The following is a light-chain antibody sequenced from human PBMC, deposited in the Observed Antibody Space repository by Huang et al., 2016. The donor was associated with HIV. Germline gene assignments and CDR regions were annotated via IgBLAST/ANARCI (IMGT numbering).Light chain of an antibody. V-gene: IGKV1-16*01. CDR3: QQCNTYPYT. Sequence: DIQMTQSPSSLSASVGDRVTITCRASQGVSNNLVWFQQKHGEAPKSLIFAVSSLQSGVPSRFGGSGSGTDFTLTIGSVQPEDVATYYCQQCNTYPYTFGPGTKLEIK. CDR2: AVS. J-gene: IGKJ2*01. CDR1: QGVSNN.